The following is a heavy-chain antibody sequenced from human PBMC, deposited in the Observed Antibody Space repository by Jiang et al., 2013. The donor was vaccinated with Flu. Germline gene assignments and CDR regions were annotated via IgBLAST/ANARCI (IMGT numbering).Heavy chain of an antibody. CDR3: VKDQVRDWSPWPEANYFDY. D-gene: IGHD2-21*01. Sequence: SGAEVKKPGASVKVSCKTSGYTFSSYGISWVRQAPGQGLEWMGWISGYSGKTNYAPKFQGRVTMTTETSTNTASMELTSLRSDDTAVYYCVKDQVRDWSPWPEANYFDYWGQGSWSPSPQ. CDR1: GYTFSSYG. CDR2: ISGYSGKT. V-gene: IGHV1-18*01. J-gene: IGHJ4*02.